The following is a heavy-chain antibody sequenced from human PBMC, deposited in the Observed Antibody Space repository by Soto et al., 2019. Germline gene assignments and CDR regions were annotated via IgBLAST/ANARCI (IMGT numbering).Heavy chain of an antibody. Sequence: SETQSLTCTVSGGSISSGDYYWSWIRQPPGKGLEWIGYIYYSGSTTYNPSLKSRVTISIDTSKNQFSLKLSSVTAADTAVYYCARSRYSGYDSLDYWGQGTLVTVSS. V-gene: IGHV4-30-4*01. CDR1: GGSISSGDYY. J-gene: IGHJ4*02. D-gene: IGHD5-12*01. CDR2: IYYSGST. CDR3: ARSRYSGYDSLDY.